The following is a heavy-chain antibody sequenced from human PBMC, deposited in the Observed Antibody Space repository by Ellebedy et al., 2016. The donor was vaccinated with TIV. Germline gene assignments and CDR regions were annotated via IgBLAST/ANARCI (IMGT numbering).Heavy chain of an antibody. CDR2: INWNGGST. CDR3: ARLRIAAAGIGFGRKNYYYYYGMDV. J-gene: IGHJ6*02. V-gene: IGHV3-20*03. CDR1: GFTFDDYG. D-gene: IGHD6-13*01. Sequence: GGSLRLSXAASGFTFDDYGMSWVRQAPGKGLEWVSGINWNGGSTGYADSVKGRFTISRDNAKNSLYLQMNSLRAEDTAVYYCARLRIAAAGIGFGRKNYYYYYGMDVWGQGTTVTVSS.